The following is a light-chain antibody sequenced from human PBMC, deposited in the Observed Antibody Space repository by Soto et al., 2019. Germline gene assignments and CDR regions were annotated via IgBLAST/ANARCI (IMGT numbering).Light chain of an antibody. CDR2: AAS. V-gene: IGKV1-39*01. CDR1: QSISSY. J-gene: IGKJ1*01. Sequence: DIQMTQSPSSLSASVGDRVTITCRASQSISSYLNWYQQKPGKAPKLLIYAASSLQSGVQSRFSGSGSGMDFTLTISSLQPEDFATYYCQQSYSTRWTFGQGTKVDIK. CDR3: QQSYSTRWT.